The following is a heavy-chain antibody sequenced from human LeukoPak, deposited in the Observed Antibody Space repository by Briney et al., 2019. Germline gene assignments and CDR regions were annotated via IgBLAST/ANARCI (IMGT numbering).Heavy chain of an antibody. D-gene: IGHD6-19*01. Sequence: ASVKVSCKASVYTFTSYYMHWVRQAPGQGPEWMEVISPSGGSTTYAQKFQGRVTLTREMSTRTDYLELSSLRSEDTAVYCCARGGKQWRGGNYFDSWGQGTLVAVSS. V-gene: IGHV1-46*01. CDR3: ARGGKQWRGGNYFDS. J-gene: IGHJ4*02. CDR1: VYTFTSYY. CDR2: ISPSGGST.